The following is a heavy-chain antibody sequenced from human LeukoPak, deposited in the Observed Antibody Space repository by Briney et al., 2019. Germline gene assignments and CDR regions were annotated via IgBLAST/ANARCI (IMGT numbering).Heavy chain of an antibody. CDR3: GKTTVGYSSGQKPAWPVDY. Sequence: PGGSLRLSCAASGFTFSTYWMNWYRQAPGKRLEWVAGIFGSGGSPHYADSVKGRFTISRDNSRNTVYLQINSLRAEDTAVYYCGKTTVGYSSGQKPAWPVDYWGQGTLVTVSS. V-gene: IGHV3-23*01. J-gene: IGHJ4*02. D-gene: IGHD5-18*01. CDR2: IFGSGGSP. CDR1: GFTFSTYW.